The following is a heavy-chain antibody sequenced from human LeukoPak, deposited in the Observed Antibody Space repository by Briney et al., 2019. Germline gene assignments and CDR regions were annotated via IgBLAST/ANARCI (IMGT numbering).Heavy chain of an antibody. V-gene: IGHV3-74*01. CDR1: GFTFSSYW. CDR2: INSDGSST. D-gene: IGHD2-2*01. J-gene: IGHJ4*02. Sequence: GGSLRLSCAASGFTFSSYWMHWVRQAPGKGLVWVSRINSDGSSTSYADPVKGRFTISRDNAKNTLYLQMNSLRAEDTAVYYCARALYCSSTSCPLYYFDYWGQGTLVTVSS. CDR3: ARALYCSSTSCPLYYFDY.